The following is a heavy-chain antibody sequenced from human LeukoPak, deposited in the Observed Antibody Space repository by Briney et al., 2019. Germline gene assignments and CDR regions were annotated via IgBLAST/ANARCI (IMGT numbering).Heavy chain of an antibody. J-gene: IGHJ3*02. CDR1: GSSFTSYW. V-gene: IGHV5-51*01. CDR3: ARIKSSGWYLDAFDI. D-gene: IGHD6-19*01. CDR2: IYPGDSDT. Sequence: GESLQISCKGSGSSFTSYWIGWVRPLPGKGLEWMGIIYPGDSDTRYSPSFQGQVTISADKSISTAYLQRSSLKASDTAMYYCARIKSSGWYLDAFDIWGQGTMVTVSS.